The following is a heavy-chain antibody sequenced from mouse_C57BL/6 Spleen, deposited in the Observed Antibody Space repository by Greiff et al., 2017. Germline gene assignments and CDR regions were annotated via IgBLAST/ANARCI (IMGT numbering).Heavy chain of an antibody. CDR1: GYSITSGYY. CDR2: ISYDGSN. CDR3: ARDDSNWFAY. Sequence: EVQLQESGPGLVKPSQSLSLTCSVTGYSITSGYYWNWIRQFPGNKLEWMGYISYDGSNNYNPSLKNRISITRDTSKNQFFLKLNSVTTEDTATYYCARDDSNWFAYWGQGTLVTVSA. V-gene: IGHV3-6*01. J-gene: IGHJ3*01. D-gene: IGHD2-5*01.